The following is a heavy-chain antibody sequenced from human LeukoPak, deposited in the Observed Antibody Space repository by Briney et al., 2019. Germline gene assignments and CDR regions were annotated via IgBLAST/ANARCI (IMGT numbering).Heavy chain of an antibody. CDR1: GGSFSGYY. J-gene: IGHJ4*02. V-gene: IGHV4-34*01. CDR3: AARVGVTPRGAPHYFGY. CDR2: INHSGST. Sequence: PSETLSLTCAIYGGSFSGYYWSWIRQPPGKGLEWIGEINHSGSTNYNPSLKSRVTISVDTSKNQFSLKLSSVTAADTAVYYCAARVGVTPRGAPHYFGYWGQGTLVTVSS. D-gene: IGHD1-26*01.